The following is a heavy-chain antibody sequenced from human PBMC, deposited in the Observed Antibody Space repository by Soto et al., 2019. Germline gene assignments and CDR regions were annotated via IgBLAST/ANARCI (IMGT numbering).Heavy chain of an antibody. CDR1: GGSISSYY. D-gene: IGHD1-26*01. Sequence: PSETLSLTCTVSGGSISSYYWSWIRQPPGKGLEWIGYIYYSGSTYYNPSLKSRVTISVDTSKNQFSLKLSSVTAADTAVYYCARERGGGYYHWFDPWGQGTLVTVSS. CDR2: IYYSGST. CDR3: ARERGGGYYHWFDP. V-gene: IGHV4-59*12. J-gene: IGHJ5*02.